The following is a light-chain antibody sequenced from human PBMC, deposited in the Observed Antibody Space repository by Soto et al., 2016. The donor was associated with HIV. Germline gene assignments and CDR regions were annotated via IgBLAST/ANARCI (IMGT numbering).Light chain of an antibody. Sequence: SSELTQDPAVSVALGQTVRITCQGDSLRNSYANWYHQKPGQAPILLIYGKNNRPSGIPDRFSGSSSGNTASLTITGAQAEDEADYYCNSRDSSGNHPFGGGTKLTVL. V-gene: IGLV3-19*01. CDR2: GKN. CDR3: NSRDSSGNHP. CDR1: SLRNSY. J-gene: IGLJ2*01.